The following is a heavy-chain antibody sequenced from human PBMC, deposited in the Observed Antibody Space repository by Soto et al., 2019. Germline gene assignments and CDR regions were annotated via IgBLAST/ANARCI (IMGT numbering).Heavy chain of an antibody. V-gene: IGHV3-30-3*01. CDR3: ARVRAVARGGVYYYYDGIDV. CDR2: ISYDGSNK. J-gene: IGHJ6*02. CDR1: GFTFSSYA. Sequence: GGSLRLSCAASGFTFSSYAMHWVRQAPGKGLEWVAVISYDGSNKYYADSVKGRFTISRDNSKNTLYLQMNSLRAEDTAVYYCARVRAVARGGVYYYYDGIDVWGQATTVTLS. D-gene: IGHD2-8*01.